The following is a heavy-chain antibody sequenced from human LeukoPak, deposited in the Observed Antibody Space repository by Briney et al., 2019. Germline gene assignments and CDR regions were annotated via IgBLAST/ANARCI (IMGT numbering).Heavy chain of an antibody. D-gene: IGHD2-2*01. CDR3: ATERDCSSTSCYAADY. V-gene: IGHV4-39*01. Sequence: SETLSLTCTVSGGSISSSSYYWGWIRQPPGKGLEWIGSIYYSGSTYYNPSLKSRVTISVDTSKNQFSLKLSSVTAADTAVYYCATERDCSSTSCYAADYWGQGTLVTVSS. CDR1: GGSISSSSYY. CDR2: IYYSGST. J-gene: IGHJ4*02.